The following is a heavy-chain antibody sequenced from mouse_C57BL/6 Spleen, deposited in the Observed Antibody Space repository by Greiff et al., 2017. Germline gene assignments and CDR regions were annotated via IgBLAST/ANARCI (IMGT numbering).Heavy chain of an antibody. CDR1: GFSLTSYG. CDR3: ASYYGSSYSWFAY. Sequence: VQLQQSGPGLVAPSQSLSITCTVSGFSLTSYGVDWVRQSPGKGLEWLGVIWGVGSTNYNSALKSRLSISKDNSKSQVFLKMNSLQTDDTAMYYCASYYGSSYSWFAYWGQGTLVTVSA. CDR2: IWGVGST. D-gene: IGHD1-1*01. J-gene: IGHJ3*01. V-gene: IGHV2-6*01.